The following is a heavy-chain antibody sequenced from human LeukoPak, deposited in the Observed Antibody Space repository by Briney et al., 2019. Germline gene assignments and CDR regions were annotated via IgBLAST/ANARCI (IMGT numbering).Heavy chain of an antibody. J-gene: IGHJ2*01. CDR2: ISAYNGNT. V-gene: IGHV1-18*01. CDR1: GYTFTSYG. CDR3: ARVRGGGDGFDWYFDL. Sequence: ASVKVSCKASGYTFTSYGISWVRQAPGQGLEWMGWISAYNGNTNYAQKLQGRVTMTTDTSTSTAYMELRSLRSEDTAVYYCARVRGGGDGFDWYFDLWGRGTLVTVSS. D-gene: IGHD3-10*01.